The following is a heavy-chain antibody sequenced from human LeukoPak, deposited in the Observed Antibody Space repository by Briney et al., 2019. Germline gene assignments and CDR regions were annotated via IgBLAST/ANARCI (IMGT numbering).Heavy chain of an antibody. CDR1: GYTFTSNY. Sequence: ASVKVSCKASGYTFTSNYIHWVRQAPGQGLEWMGMIYPRDGSTSYAQKFQGRVTITADESTSTAYMELSSLRSEDTAVYYCASGSYSPHNWFDPWGQGTLVTASS. CDR3: ASGSYSPHNWFDP. CDR2: IYPRDGST. D-gene: IGHD1-26*01. V-gene: IGHV1-46*01. J-gene: IGHJ5*02.